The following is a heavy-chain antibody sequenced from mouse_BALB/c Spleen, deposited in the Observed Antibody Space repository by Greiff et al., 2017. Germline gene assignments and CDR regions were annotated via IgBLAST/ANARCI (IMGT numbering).Heavy chain of an antibody. CDR1: GYTFTSYV. CDR2: INPYNDGT. J-gene: IGHJ2*01. CDR3: ARGGTGTLFDY. V-gene: IGHV1-14*01. D-gene: IGHD4-1*01. Sequence: VQLKESGPELVKPGASVKMSCKASGYTFTSYVMHWVKQKPGQGLEWIGYINPYNDGTKYNEKFKGKATLTSDKSSSTAYMELSSLTSEDSAVYYCARGGTGTLFDYWGQGTTLTVAS.